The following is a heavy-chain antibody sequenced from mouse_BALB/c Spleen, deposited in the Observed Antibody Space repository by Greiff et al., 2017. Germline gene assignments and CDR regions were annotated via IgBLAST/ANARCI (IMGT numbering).Heavy chain of an antibody. V-gene: IGHV1S29*02. Sequence: VQLQQSGPELVKPGASVKISCKASGYTFTDYNMHWVKQSHGKSLAWIGYIYPYNGGTGYNQKFKSKATLTVDNSSSTAYMELRSLTSEDSAVYYCARSGYDILRGTYYAMDYWGQGTSVTVSS. CDR1: GYTFTDYN. CDR2: IYPYNGGT. CDR3: ARSGYDILRGTYYAMDY. J-gene: IGHJ4*01. D-gene: IGHD2-3*01.